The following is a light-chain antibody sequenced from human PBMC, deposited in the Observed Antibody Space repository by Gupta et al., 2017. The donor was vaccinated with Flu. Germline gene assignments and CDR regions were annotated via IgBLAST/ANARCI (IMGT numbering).Light chain of an antibody. J-gene: IGKJ4*01. V-gene: IGKV3/OR2-268*02. CDR2: GAS. CDR1: QSVSSSY. CDR3: QQDDNLPIT. Sequence: EIVMTQSPATLSLSPGERATLSCRASQSVSSSYLSWYQQKPGQAPRLLIYGASTRATGITARFSGSGSGTDFTLTISSLQPEDFAVYYCQQDDNLPITFGGGTKVEIK.